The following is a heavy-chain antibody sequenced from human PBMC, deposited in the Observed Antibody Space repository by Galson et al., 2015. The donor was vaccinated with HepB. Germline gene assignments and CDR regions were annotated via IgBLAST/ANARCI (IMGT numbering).Heavy chain of an antibody. CDR1: GYSFTSYW. Sequence: QSGAEVKKPGESLKISCKGSGYSFTSYWSGWVRQMPGKGLEWMGIIYPGDSDTRYSPSFQGQVTISADKSISTAYLQWSSLKASDTAMYYCARPNYYDSSGYYPYYFDYWGQGTLVTVSS. D-gene: IGHD3-22*01. V-gene: IGHV5-51*01. CDR3: ARPNYYDSSGYYPYYFDY. CDR2: IYPGDSDT. J-gene: IGHJ4*02.